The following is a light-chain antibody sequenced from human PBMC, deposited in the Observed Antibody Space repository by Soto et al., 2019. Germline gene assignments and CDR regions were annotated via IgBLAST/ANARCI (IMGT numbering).Light chain of an antibody. CDR3: SSFTSSNTLV. V-gene: IGLV2-14*01. Sequence: QSALTQPASVSGSPGQSTTISCAGTSSDVGGYIYVSWHQQHPGTAPKLMIYDVSNRPSGVSNRFSGSKSGNTASLTISGLQAEDEADYYCSSFTSSNTLVFGGGTALTVL. CDR1: SSDVGGYIY. J-gene: IGLJ2*01. CDR2: DVS.